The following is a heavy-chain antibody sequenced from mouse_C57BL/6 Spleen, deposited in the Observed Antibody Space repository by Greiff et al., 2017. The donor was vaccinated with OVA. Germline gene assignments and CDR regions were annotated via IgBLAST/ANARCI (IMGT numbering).Heavy chain of an antibody. CDR2: ISSGGSYT. CDR3: ARQTNYDYDEDFDY. CDR1: GFTFSSYG. Sequence: EVKLMESGGDLVKPGGSLKLSCAASGFTFSSYGMSWVRQTPDKRLEWVATISSGGSYTYYPDSVKGRFTISRDNAKNTLYLQMSRLKSEDTAMYYCARQTNYDYDEDFDYWGQGTTLTVSS. D-gene: IGHD2-4*01. J-gene: IGHJ2*01. V-gene: IGHV5-6*01.